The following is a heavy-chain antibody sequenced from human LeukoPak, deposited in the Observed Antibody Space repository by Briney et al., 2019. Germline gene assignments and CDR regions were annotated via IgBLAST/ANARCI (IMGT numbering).Heavy chain of an antibody. CDR1: GFTFSSYS. V-gene: IGHV3-21*01. CDR3: ARGRAYYDILTGDYDY. D-gene: IGHD3-9*01. CDR2: ISSSSSYI. J-gene: IGHJ4*02. Sequence: GGSLRLPCAASGFTFSSYSMNWVRQAPGKGLEWVSSISSSSSYIYYADSVKGRFTISRDNAKNSLYLQMNSLRAEDTAVYYCARGRAYYDILTGDYDYWGQGTLVTVSS.